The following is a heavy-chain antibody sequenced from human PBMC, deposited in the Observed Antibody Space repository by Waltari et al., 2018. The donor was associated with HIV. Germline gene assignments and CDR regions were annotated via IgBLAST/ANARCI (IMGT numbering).Heavy chain of an antibody. CDR1: GGSISSNYYF. J-gene: IGHJ2*01. Sequence: QSQLQESDPGLVKPSETLSLTCTVSGGSISSNYYFWAWVRQPPGKGLEWIGTISHTGGTTYYTPSLKGRVIISVDTSKDQSSLKLSSMTATDTAVYYCARQRGSGLWYFDLWGRGTLVSVSS. CDR3: ARQRGSGLWYFDL. CDR2: ISHTGGTT. D-gene: IGHD3-10*01. V-gene: IGHV4-39*01.